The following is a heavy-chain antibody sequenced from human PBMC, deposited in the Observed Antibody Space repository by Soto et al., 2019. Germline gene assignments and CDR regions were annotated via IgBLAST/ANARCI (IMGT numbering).Heavy chain of an antibody. V-gene: IGHV1-69*13. J-gene: IGHJ5*02. D-gene: IGHD2-21*01. CDR1: GGTFSSYA. CDR2: IIPIFGTA. CDR3: ACGADRGGQWFDP. Sequence: ASVKVSCKASGGTFSSYAISWVRQAPGQGLEWMGGIIPIFGTANYAQKFQGRVTITADESTSTAYMELSSLRSEDTAVYYCACGADRGGQWFDPWGQGTLVTVSS.